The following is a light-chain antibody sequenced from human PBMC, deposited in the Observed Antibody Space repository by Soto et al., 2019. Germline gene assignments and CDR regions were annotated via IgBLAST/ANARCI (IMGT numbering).Light chain of an antibody. Sequence: EIVLTQSPATLSLSPGERATLSCRASQSVSSYLAWYQQKPGQAPRLLIYDASTRATGIPARFSGSGSGTDFTLTISRLEPEYFAIYYCQQRSNWPPVTFGQGTKLEIK. J-gene: IGKJ2*01. CDR1: QSVSSY. CDR3: QQRSNWPPVT. CDR2: DAS. V-gene: IGKV3-11*01.